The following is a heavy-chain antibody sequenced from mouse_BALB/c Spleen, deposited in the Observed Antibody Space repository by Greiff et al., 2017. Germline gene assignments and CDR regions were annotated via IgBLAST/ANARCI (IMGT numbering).Heavy chain of an antibody. J-gene: IGHJ4*01. CDR1: GFTFSNYW. Sequence: EVKVEESGGGLVQPGGSMKLSCVASGFTFSNYWMNWVRQSPEKGLEWVAEIRLKSNNYATHYAESVKGRFTISRDDSKSSVYLQMNNLRAEDTGIYYCTRGVLYAMDYWGQGTSVTVSS. CDR2: IRLKSNNYAT. CDR3: TRGVLYAMDY. V-gene: IGHV6-6*02.